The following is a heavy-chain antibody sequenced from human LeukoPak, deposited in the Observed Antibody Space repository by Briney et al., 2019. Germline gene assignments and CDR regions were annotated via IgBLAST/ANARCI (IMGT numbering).Heavy chain of an antibody. J-gene: IGHJ6*03. V-gene: IGHV4-59*01. D-gene: IGHD2-15*01. CDR3: ARTPNVYYHYVDV. Sequence: PSETLSLTCTVSGGSISSYYWSWIRQPPGKGLEWIGYIYYSGSTNYNPSLKSRVTISVDTSKNQFSLKLSSVTAADTAVYYCARTPNVYYHYVDVWGKGTTVTVSS. CDR1: GGSISSYY. CDR2: IYYSGST.